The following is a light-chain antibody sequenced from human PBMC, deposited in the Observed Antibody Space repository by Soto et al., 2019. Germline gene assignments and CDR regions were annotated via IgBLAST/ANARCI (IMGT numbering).Light chain of an antibody. CDR3: CSYAGSYTDV. J-gene: IGLJ1*01. Sequence: QSALTQPRSVSGSPGQSVTISCTGTTSDVGAYNYVSWYQRHPVKAPKLMIYDVSQRPSGVPDRFSGSKSGNTASLTISGLQAEDEADYYCCSYAGSYTDVFGTGTKLTVL. CDR2: DVS. CDR1: TSDVGAYNY. V-gene: IGLV2-11*01.